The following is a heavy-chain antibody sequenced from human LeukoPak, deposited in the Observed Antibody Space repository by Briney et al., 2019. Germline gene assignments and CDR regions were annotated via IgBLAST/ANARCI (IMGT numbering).Heavy chain of an antibody. V-gene: IGHV3-7*01. D-gene: IGHD1-1*01. CDR3: ARDWKADYYYYGMDV. CDR1: GFTFSSYW. CDR2: IKQDGSEK. J-gene: IGHJ6*02. Sequence: GGSLRLCCAASGFTFSSYWMSWVRQAPGKGLEWVANIKQDGSEKYYVDSVKGRFTISRDNAKNSLYLQMNSLRAEDTAVYYCARDWKADYYYYGMDVWGQGTTVTVSS.